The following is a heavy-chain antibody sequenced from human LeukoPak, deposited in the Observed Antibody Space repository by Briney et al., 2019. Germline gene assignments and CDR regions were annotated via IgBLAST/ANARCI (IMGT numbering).Heavy chain of an antibody. CDR2: IYYSGST. J-gene: IGHJ5*02. CDR1: GGSISSSSYY. V-gene: IGHV4-39*07. Sequence: PSETLSLTCTVSGGSISSSSYYWGWIRQPPGKGLEWIGSIYYSGSTYYNPSLKSRVTISVDTSKNQFSMKLSAVTAADPAVYYCARDRSFNWFDPWGQGTLVTVSS. CDR3: ARDRSFNWFDP.